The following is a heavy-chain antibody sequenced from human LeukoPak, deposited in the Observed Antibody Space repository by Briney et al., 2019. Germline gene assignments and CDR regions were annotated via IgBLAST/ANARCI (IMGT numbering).Heavy chain of an antibody. CDR2: IYYSGST. D-gene: IGHD3-22*01. Sequence: SETLSPTCTVSGGSISSSSYYWGWIRQPPGKGLEWIGSIYYSGSTYYNPSLKSRVTISVDTSKNQFSLKLSSVTAADTAVYYCARHVRITMIVVALYNWFDPWGQGTLVTVSS. V-gene: IGHV4-39*01. J-gene: IGHJ5*02. CDR1: GGSISSSSYY. CDR3: ARHVRITMIVVALYNWFDP.